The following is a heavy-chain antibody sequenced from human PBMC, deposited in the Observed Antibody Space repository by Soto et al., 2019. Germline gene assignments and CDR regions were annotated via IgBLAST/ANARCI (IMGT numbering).Heavy chain of an antibody. J-gene: IGHJ4*02. CDR3: ARDNGYSYGYFDY. CDR1: GGSVSSGSYY. V-gene: IGHV4-61*01. Sequence: SETLSLTCTVSGGSVSSGSYYWTWIRQPPGKGLEWIGCLYNSGSTNYNPALKSRANISVDTSKNQFSLRLSSVTAADTAVYYCARDNGYSYGYFDYWGQGTLVTVS. CDR2: LYNSGST. D-gene: IGHD5-18*01.